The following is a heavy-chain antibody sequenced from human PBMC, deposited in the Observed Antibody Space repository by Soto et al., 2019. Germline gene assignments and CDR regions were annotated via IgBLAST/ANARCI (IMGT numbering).Heavy chain of an antibody. Sequence: QVQLVESGGGVVQPGRSLRLSCAASGFTFSSYGMHWVRQAPGKGLEWVAVIWYDGSNKYYADSVKGRFTISRDNSKNTRYLQMNSLRAEDTAVYYCAGDAAGPPPAGFDYWGQGTLVTVSS. V-gene: IGHV3-33*01. CDR2: IWYDGSNK. CDR3: AGDAAGPPPAGFDY. J-gene: IGHJ4*02. D-gene: IGHD6-25*01. CDR1: GFTFSSYG.